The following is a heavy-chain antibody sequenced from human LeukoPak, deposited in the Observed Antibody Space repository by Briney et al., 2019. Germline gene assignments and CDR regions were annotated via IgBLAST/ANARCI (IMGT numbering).Heavy chain of an antibody. D-gene: IGHD3-9*01. CDR2: ISGSGGST. V-gene: IGHV3-23*01. CDR1: GFTFSSYA. Sequence: PGGSLRLSCAASGFTFSSYAMSWVRQAPGKGLEWVSAISGSGGSTYYADSVKGRFTISRDNPKNTLYVQMNSLRAEDTATYYCAKGTTYYDILTGYGYPYYFDYWGQGTLVTVSS. J-gene: IGHJ4*02. CDR3: AKGTTYYDILTGYGYPYYFDY.